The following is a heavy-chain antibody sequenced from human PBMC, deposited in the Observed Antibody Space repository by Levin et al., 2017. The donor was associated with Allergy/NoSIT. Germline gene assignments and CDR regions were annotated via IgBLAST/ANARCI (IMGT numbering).Heavy chain of an antibody. J-gene: IGHJ4*02. D-gene: IGHD3-22*01. CDR2: IKQDGSEK. V-gene: IGHV3-7*01. CDR3: ARVPGPIAAAGTYYYDSSGDYWVFDY. Sequence: PGGSLRLSCAASGFTFSSYWMSWVRQAPGKGLEWVANIKQDGSEKYYVDSVKGRFTISRDNAKNSLYLQMNSLRAEDTAVYYCARVPGPIAAAGTYYYDSSGDYWVFDYWGQGTLVTVSS. CDR1: GFTFSSYW.